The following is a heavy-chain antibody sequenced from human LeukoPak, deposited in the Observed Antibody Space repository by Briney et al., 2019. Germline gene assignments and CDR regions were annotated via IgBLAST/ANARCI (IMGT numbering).Heavy chain of an antibody. Sequence: SETLSLTCSVSGYSISSGYYWGWIRQPPGKGLEWIGTIYHSRSTYYNPSLKSRVTISVDTSKNQFSLKLSSVTAADTAVYYCARDLYGDYGYAFDYWGQGTLVTVSS. J-gene: IGHJ4*02. D-gene: IGHD4-17*01. CDR3: ARDLYGDYGYAFDY. V-gene: IGHV4-38-2*02. CDR2: IYHSRST. CDR1: GYSISSGYY.